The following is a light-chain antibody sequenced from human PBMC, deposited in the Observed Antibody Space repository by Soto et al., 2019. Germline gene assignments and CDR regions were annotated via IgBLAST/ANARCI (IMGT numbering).Light chain of an antibody. CDR2: AES. CDR3: QQYGNSVT. V-gene: IGKV3-20*01. J-gene: IGKJ4*01. Sequence: EIVLTQSPGTLSLSPGERATLSCRASQSVNSGYLAWYRQKRGQAPRLLIYAESSRATGIPDRFSGSGSGTDFSLTISRLEPEDSAVYYCQQYGNSVTFGGGTKVEIK. CDR1: QSVNSGY.